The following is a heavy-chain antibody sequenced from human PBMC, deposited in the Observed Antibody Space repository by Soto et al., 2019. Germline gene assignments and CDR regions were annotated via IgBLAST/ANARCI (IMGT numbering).Heavy chain of an antibody. V-gene: IGHV3-30-3*01. CDR1: GFTFSSYA. CDR2: ISYDGSNK. J-gene: IGHJ3*02. Sequence: QVQLVESGGGVVQPGRSLRLSCAASGFTFSSYAMHWVRQAPGKGLEWVAVISYDGSNKYYADSVKGRFTISRDNSKNTLYLQMNSLRAEDTAVYYCARVEAVAGNHDAFEIWGQGTMVTVSS. D-gene: IGHD6-19*01. CDR3: ARVEAVAGNHDAFEI.